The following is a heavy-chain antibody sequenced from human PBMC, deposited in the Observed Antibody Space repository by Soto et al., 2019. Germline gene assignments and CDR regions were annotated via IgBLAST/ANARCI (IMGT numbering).Heavy chain of an antibody. D-gene: IGHD1-7*01. CDR1: GYTFSGYY. J-gene: IGHJ3*02. CDR3: ARDLWGNWNYIDAFDI. V-gene: IGHV1-2*02. CDR2: INPNTDVT. Sequence: ASVKVSCKASGYTFSGYYMHWVRQAPGQGLEWMGWINPNTDVTNYAQRFQGRVTMTRDTSITTAYMELSRLRSDDTAVYYCARDLWGNWNYIDAFDIWGPGTTVTVSS.